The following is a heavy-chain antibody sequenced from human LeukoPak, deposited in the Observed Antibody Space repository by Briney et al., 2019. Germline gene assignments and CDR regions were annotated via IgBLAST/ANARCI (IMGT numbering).Heavy chain of an antibody. V-gene: IGHV1-18*01. J-gene: IGHJ6*03. CDR1: GYTFTSYG. Sequence: ASVKVSCKASGYTFTSYGISWVRQAPGQGLEWMGWISAYNGNTNYAQKLQGRVTMTTDTSTSTAYMELRSLRSDDTAVYYCARATKTSEYSGSYSVYYYYYMDVWGKGTTVTVSS. CDR2: ISAYNGNT. CDR3: ARATKTSEYSGSYSVYYYYYMDV. D-gene: IGHD1-26*01.